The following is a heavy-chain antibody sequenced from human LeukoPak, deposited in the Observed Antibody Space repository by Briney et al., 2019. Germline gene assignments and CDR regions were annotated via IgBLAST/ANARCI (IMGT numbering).Heavy chain of an antibody. CDR2: IYPGDSDT. CDR1: GYIFNNYW. V-gene: IGHV5-51*01. J-gene: IGHJ4*02. Sequence: GESLKISCKGSGYIFNNYWIAWVRQMHGKGLELMVIIYPGDSDTRYSPSLQGQVTISADKSISTAYLEWRSLRASDTGMFYCARWATSGIGLDYWGQGALVTVSS. CDR3: ARWATSGIGLDY. D-gene: IGHD5-24*01.